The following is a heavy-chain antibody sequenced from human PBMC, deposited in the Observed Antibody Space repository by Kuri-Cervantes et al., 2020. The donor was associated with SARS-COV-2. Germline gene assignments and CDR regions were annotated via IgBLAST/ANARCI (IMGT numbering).Heavy chain of an antibody. J-gene: IGHJ6*03. CDR2: IYTSGST. CDR1: GGSISSYY. CDR3: ARGGLAVAGGQDYYYYMDV. V-gene: IGHV4-4*07. D-gene: IGHD6-19*01. Sequence: SETLSLTCTVSGGSISSYYWSWIRQPAGKGLEWIGRIYTSGSTNYNPSLKSRVTMSVDTSKNQFSLKLSSVTAADTAVYYCARGGLAVAGGQDYYYYMDVWGKGTTDTVSS.